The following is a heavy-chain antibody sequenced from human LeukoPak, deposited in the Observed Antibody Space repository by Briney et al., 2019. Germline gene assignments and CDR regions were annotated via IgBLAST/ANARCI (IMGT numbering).Heavy chain of an antibody. CDR1: GGTFSSYA. J-gene: IGHJ3*02. Sequence: SVKVSCKASGGTFSSYAISWVRQAPGQGLEWMGGIIPIFGTANYAQKFQGRVTITADESTSTAYMELSSLRSEDTVVYYCASSLERFYLPGRHDAFDIWGQGTMVTVSS. V-gene: IGHV1-69*13. D-gene: IGHD3-3*01. CDR3: ASSLERFYLPGRHDAFDI. CDR2: IIPIFGTA.